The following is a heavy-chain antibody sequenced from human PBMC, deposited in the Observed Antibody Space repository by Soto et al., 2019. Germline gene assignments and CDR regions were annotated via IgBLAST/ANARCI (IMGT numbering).Heavy chain of an antibody. CDR1: GYTFTSYG. D-gene: IGHD6-13*01. CDR3: ARGTSTKIAAQTCFDY. J-gene: IGHJ4*02. CDR2: ISAYNGNT. V-gene: IGHV1-18*01. Sequence: QVQLVQSGAEVKKPGASVKVSCKASGYTFTSYGISWVRQAPGQGLEWMGWISAYNGNTNYAQKLQGRVTMTTDTPTSTAYMELRSLRSDDTAVYYWARGTSTKIAAQTCFDYWGQGTLVTVSS.